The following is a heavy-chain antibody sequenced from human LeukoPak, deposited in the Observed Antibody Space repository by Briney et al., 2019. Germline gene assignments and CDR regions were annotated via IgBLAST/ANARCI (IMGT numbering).Heavy chain of an antibody. CDR1: GRSISSSSYY. CDR2: IYYSGST. CDR3: ARQTYDFWSGYYPYYFDY. V-gene: IGHV4-39*01. D-gene: IGHD3-3*01. J-gene: IGHJ4*02. Sequence: PSESLSLTCTVSGRSISSSSYYWGWIRQPPGKGLEWIGSIYYSGSTYYNPSLKSRVTISVDTSKNQFSLKLSSVTAADTAVYYCARQTYDFWSGYYPYYFDYWGQGTLVTVSS.